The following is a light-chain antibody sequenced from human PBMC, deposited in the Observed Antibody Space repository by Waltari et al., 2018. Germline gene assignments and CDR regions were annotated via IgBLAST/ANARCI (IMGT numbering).Light chain of an antibody. V-gene: IGKV4-1*01. CDR1: PTVLYSSNNKNY. CDR3: HQYYATPPDGKT. Sequence: DIVMTQPPDSLAVSLGERATLNHKSSPTVLYSSNNKNYLAWYQQKAGQPPTLLIYWASTRESGVPDRFSGSGSGTDFTLTISSLQAEDVAVYYCHQYYATPPDGKTFGQGTKVEIK. J-gene: IGKJ1*01. CDR2: WAS.